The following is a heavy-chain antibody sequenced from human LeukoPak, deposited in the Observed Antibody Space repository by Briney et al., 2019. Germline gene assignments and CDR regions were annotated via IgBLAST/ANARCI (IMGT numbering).Heavy chain of an antibody. CDR3: ARLGARQMLEY. J-gene: IGHJ4*02. D-gene: IGHD4-17*01. Sequence: PGGSLRLSCAASEFTFSSYWMSWVRQDPGKGLEWVANIKQDGGQIYYLDSVKGRFTVSRDNAKNSLYLQMNSLRAEDTAVYYCARLGARQMLEYWGQGTLVTVSS. CDR2: IKQDGGQI. CDR1: EFTFSSYW. V-gene: IGHV3-7*01.